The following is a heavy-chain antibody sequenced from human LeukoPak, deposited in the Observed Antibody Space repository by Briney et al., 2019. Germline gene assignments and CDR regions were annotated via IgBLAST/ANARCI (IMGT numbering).Heavy chain of an antibody. Sequence: GASVKVSCKASGYTFTNHGISWVRQAPGQGLEWMGWISTYYGNTNHAQKLQGRVTMTTDTSTSTAFMELRSLRSDDTAVYYCARDEGYCTITTCYRNWFDPWGQGTLVTVSS. J-gene: IGHJ5*02. V-gene: IGHV1-18*01. D-gene: IGHD2-2*01. CDR3: ARDEGYCTITTCYRNWFDP. CDR2: ISTYYGNT. CDR1: GYTFTNHG.